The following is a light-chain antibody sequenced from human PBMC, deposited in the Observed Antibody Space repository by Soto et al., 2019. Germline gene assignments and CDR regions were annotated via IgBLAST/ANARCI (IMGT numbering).Light chain of an antibody. CDR2: DAS. CDR3: QQRVNWPPT. V-gene: IGKV3-11*01. CDR1: QSVSSN. J-gene: IGKJ4*01. Sequence: EIVMTQSPATLSVSPGERATLSCRASQSVSSNLAWYQQKPGQPPRLLFFDASSRASGVPHRFSAGGSGTDFTLIISSLQPEDFAVYYCQQRVNWPPTFGGGTKVDIK.